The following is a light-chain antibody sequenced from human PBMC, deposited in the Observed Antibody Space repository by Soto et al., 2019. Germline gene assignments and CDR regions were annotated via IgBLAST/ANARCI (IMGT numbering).Light chain of an antibody. J-gene: IGKJ4*01. CDR1: QSITYY. Sequence: EIVLTQSPATLSLSPGERATLSCRASQSITYYLAWYQHKPGQAPRLLIYDAATRAPGIPARFSGSGSGTDLPLTISILEPEDFAVYYCQQRNYLLTLGGGTKVEIK. V-gene: IGKV3-11*01. CDR2: DAA. CDR3: QQRNYLLT.